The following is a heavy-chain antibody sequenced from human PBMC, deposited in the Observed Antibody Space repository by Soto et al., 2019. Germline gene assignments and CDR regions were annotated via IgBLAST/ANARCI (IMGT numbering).Heavy chain of an antibody. V-gene: IGHV4-39*07. CDR3: ARGRKDYSSSWYVD. CDR2: IYFSGSGTS. CDR1: GDFISNTTYY. D-gene: IGHD6-13*01. Sequence: SETLSLTCSVSGDFISNTTYYWAWVRQAPGKGLEWVGSIYFSGSGTSHYNPSLKSRVTISVDTSKNQFSLKLSSVTAADTAVXYCARGRKDYSSSWYVDWGQGTLVTVSS. J-gene: IGHJ4*02.